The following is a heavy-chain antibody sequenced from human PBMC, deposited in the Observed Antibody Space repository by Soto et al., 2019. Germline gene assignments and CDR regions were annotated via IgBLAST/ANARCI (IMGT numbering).Heavy chain of an antibody. CDR1: GGSFSGYY. CDR3: ARGQRYCSSTSCLNWFDP. J-gene: IGHJ5*02. V-gene: IGHV4-34*01. D-gene: IGHD2-2*01. Sequence: QVQLQQWGAGLLKPSETLSLTCAVYGGSFSGYYWSWIRQPPGKGLEWIGEINHSGSTNYNPSLKSRVTISVDTSKHQCSLKLSSVTAADTAVYYCARGQRYCSSTSCLNWFDPWVQGTLVTVSS. CDR2: INHSGST.